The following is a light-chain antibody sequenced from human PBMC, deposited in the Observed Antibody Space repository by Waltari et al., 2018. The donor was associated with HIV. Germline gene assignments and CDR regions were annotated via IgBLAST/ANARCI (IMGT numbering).Light chain of an antibody. V-gene: IGKV2-28*01. CDR3: MQALQTPWT. J-gene: IGKJ1*01. CDR1: QTLLHSNGYNY. Sequence: DILLSQSPLSLPAAPGDPASITCRSPQTLLHSNGYNYLDWYLQKPGQPPHLLISLTSDRASGVPDRFSGSGSGTDFILKISKVEAGDVGIYYCMQALQTPWTFGQGTRVEIK. CDR2: LTS.